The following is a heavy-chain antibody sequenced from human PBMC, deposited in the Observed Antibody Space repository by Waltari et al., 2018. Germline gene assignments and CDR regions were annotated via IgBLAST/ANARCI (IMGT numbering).Heavy chain of an antibody. V-gene: IGHV4-34*01. CDR3: ARYRAYDAFDI. CDR2: INHSGST. Sequence: QVQLQQWGAGLLKPSETLSLTCAVYGVSFSGYYWSWIRQPPGKGLEWIGEINHSGSTNSNPSLKSRVTIAVDTSKNQFSLKLSSVTAADTAVYYCARYRAYDAFDIWGQGTMVTVSS. CDR1: GVSFSGYY. J-gene: IGHJ3*02.